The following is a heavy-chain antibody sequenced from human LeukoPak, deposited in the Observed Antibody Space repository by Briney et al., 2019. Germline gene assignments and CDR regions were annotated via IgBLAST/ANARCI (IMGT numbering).Heavy chain of an antibody. V-gene: IGHV3-33*01. CDR2: IRYDGSNK. J-gene: IGHJ6*02. CDR1: GFTFSSYG. CDR3: ARDLVPSDYYYGMDV. Sequence: GRSLRLSCAASGFTFSSYGMHWVRQAPGKGLEWVAVIRYDGSNKYYADSVKGRFTISRDNSKNTLYLQMNSLRAEDTAVYYCARDLVPSDYYYGMDVWGQGTTVTVSS. D-gene: IGHD2-2*01.